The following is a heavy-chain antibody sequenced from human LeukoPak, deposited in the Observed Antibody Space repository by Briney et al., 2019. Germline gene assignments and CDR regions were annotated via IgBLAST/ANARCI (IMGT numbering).Heavy chain of an antibody. CDR3: ARGGGYCSSTSCYYFDS. D-gene: IGHD2-2*01. J-gene: IGHJ4*02. V-gene: IGHV3-21*01. CDR2: ITSTGNYI. CDR1: GFTFSFYS. Sequence: GGSLRLSCEASGFTFSFYSMNWVRQAPPKGLEWVSSITSTGNYIYYADSVKGRFTVSRDNAKKSLYLQMNSLRAEDTAVYYCARGGGYCSSTSCYYFDSWGQGTLVTVSS.